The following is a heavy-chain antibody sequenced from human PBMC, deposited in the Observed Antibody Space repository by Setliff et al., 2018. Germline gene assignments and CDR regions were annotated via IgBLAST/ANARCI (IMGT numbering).Heavy chain of an antibody. CDR3: ARGSSVTAAGPQFDP. Sequence: ASVKVSCKASGCTFTTYTMHWVRQAPGQRLEWMGWINAGNGNTKHSQKFQGRVTFTRDTSASTAYMELSSLRSEDTAVYYCARGSSVTAAGPQFDPWGQGTLVTVSS. CDR1: GCTFTTYT. CDR2: INAGNGNT. D-gene: IGHD2-21*02. J-gene: IGHJ5*02. V-gene: IGHV1-3*01.